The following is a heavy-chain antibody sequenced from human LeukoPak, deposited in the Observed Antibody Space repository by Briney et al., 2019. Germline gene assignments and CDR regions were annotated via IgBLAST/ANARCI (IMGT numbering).Heavy chain of an antibody. CDR2: INHSGST. CDR1: GGSFSGYY. Sequence: SETLSLTCAVYGGSFSGYYWSWIRQPPGKGLEWIGEINHSGSTNYNPSLKSRVTISVDTSKNQFSLKLSSVTAADTAVYYCARARPGRRGPRNWFDPWGQGTLVTVSS. D-gene: IGHD1-1*01. V-gene: IGHV4-34*01. CDR3: ARARPGRRGPRNWFDP. J-gene: IGHJ5*02.